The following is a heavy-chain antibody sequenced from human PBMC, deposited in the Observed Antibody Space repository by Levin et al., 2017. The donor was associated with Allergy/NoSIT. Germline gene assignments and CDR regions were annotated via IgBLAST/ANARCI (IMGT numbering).Heavy chain of an antibody. Sequence: GGSLRLSCAASGFTFSTYTMNWVRQAPGKGLEWVSYISSGGTTIFYAGSVKGRFTISRDNAKNSLYLQMNRLRAEDTAVYYCARYSGGYDGDYYYYYMDVWGKGTTVTVSS. D-gene: IGHD5-12*01. CDR3: ARYSGGYDGDYYYYYMDV. CDR2: ISSGGTTI. J-gene: IGHJ6*03. V-gene: IGHV3-48*01. CDR1: GFTFSTYT.